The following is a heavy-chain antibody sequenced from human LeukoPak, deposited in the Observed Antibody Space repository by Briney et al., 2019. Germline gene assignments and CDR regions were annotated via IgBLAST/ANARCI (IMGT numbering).Heavy chain of an antibody. CDR1: GGSFSGYY. CDR2: INHSGST. J-gene: IGHJ4*02. CDR3: ASQPGPYDSSGYYWRDY. D-gene: IGHD3-22*01. V-gene: IGHV4-34*01. Sequence: PSETLSLTCAVYGGSFSGYYWSWIRQPPGKGLEWIGEINHSGSTNYNPSLKSRVTISVDTSKNQFSLKLSSVTAADTAVYYCASQPGPYDSSGYYWRDYWGQGTLVTVSS.